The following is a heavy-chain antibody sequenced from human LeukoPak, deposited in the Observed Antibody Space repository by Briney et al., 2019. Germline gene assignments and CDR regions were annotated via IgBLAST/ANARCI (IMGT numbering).Heavy chain of an antibody. V-gene: IGHV3-33*06. Sequence: PGRSLRLSCAASGFTFSTYGMHWVRQAPGKGLEWVAVIWNDGSKKFYADSVKGRFTISRDNYKNVLYLQMNTLRVDGTAVYYCTKDRNIVIIPAAIEGFDYWGLGTLVTVSS. J-gene: IGHJ4*02. D-gene: IGHD2-2*01. CDR1: GFTFSTYG. CDR2: IWNDGSKK. CDR3: TKDRNIVIIPAAIEGFDY.